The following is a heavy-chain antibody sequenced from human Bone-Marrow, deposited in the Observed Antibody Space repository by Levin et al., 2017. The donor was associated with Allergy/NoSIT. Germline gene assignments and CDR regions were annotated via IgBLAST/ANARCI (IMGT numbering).Heavy chain of an antibody. CDR1: GYFFTGYY. Sequence: ASVKVSCKASGYFFTGYYIQWVRQAPGQGLEWLGWINPNSGGTDHAQKFQGKPTMTRDTSTGTVYMELSRLTADDTAVYYCARDRSGSYTYFDYWSQGTLVTVSS. D-gene: IGHD3-10*01. CDR2: INPNSGGT. V-gene: IGHV1-2*02. J-gene: IGHJ4*02. CDR3: ARDRSGSYTYFDY.